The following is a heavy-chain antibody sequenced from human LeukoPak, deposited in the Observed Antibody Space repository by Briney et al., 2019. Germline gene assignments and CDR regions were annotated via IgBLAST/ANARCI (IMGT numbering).Heavy chain of an antibody. Sequence: GGSLRLSCAASGFTFSSYWMSWVRQAPGKGLEWVANIKEDGSKKYYVDSVKGRFTISRDNAKNSLYLQMDSLRAEDTAVYYCVRLRRNSDRSYYYYYYDSWGQGILVTVSS. CDR3: VRLRRNSDRSYYYYYYDS. CDR2: IKEDGSKK. D-gene: IGHD3-10*01. CDR1: GFTFSSYW. J-gene: IGHJ5*01. V-gene: IGHV3-7*01.